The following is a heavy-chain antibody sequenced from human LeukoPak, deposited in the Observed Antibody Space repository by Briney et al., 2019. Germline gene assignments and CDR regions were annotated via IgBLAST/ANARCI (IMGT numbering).Heavy chain of an antibody. CDR2: INAVNGNT. J-gene: IGHJ4*02. D-gene: IGHD4-17*01. Sequence: ASVKVSCTASGYTFTSYAMHWVRQAPGQRREWMGWINAVNGNTKYSQKFQGRVTITRDTSASTAYMELSSLRSEDTAVYYCARDRYGDYYFDYWGQGTLLTVSS. CDR1: GYTFTSYA. V-gene: IGHV1-3*01. CDR3: ARDRYGDYYFDY.